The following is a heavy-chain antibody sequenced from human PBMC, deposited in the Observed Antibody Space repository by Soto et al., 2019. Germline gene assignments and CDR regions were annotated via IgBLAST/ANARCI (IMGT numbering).Heavy chain of an antibody. CDR1: GGTLSSYT. D-gene: IGHD2-15*01. V-gene: IGHV1-69*08. CDR2: VIPNLGVT. CDR3: ARDKGSCSDTSSPDFDY. Sequence: QVQLVQSGAEVKKPGSSVKVSCKASGGTLSSYTFSWVRQAPGQGLEWMGRVIPNLGVTKYAKKFQGRFTIVVDTSTSTAYMELNSLTSEDTDVYYCARDKGSCSDTSSPDFDYWGQGTLVTVSS. J-gene: IGHJ4*02.